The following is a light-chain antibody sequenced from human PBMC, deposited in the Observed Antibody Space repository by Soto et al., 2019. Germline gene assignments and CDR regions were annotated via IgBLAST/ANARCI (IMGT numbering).Light chain of an antibody. CDR2: DAS. Sequence: EVVLTQSPATLSLSPGERATLSCRASQSIRNYLAWYQQKPGQAPRLLIYDASSRATGIPDRFSGSGSGTDFTLTISRLEPEDFAVYYCQQYGSSPPGFGQGTKVDIK. J-gene: IGKJ1*01. V-gene: IGKV3-20*01. CDR3: QQYGSSPPG. CDR1: QSIRNY.